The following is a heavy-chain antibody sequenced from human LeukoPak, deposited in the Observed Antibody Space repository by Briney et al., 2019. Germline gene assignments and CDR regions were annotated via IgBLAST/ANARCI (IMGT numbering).Heavy chain of an antibody. CDR1: GFTFSSYG. CDR2: IWYDGSNK. D-gene: IGHD6-13*01. J-gene: IGHJ4*02. V-gene: IGHV3-33*06. Sequence: GRSLRLSCAASGFTFSSYGMHWVRQAPGKGLEWVAVIWYDGSNKYYADSVKGRFTISRDNSKNTLYLQMNSLRAEDTAVYYCAKRIAAAGPIDCWGQGTLVTVSS. CDR3: AKRIAAAGPIDC.